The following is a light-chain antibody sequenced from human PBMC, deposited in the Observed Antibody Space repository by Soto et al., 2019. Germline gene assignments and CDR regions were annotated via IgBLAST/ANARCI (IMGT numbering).Light chain of an antibody. J-gene: IGKJ1*01. V-gene: IGKV3-20*01. CDR2: GAS. CDR3: QQYGRSPPTWT. CDR1: QSISNNY. Sequence: EIVLTQSPDTLSLSPGERATRSCRASQSISNNYLAWYQQKTGQAPRVLIYGASTMATGIPDRFSGSGSETDSTLTISRLEPEDFAVYYCQQYGRSPPTWTFGQGTQVEIK.